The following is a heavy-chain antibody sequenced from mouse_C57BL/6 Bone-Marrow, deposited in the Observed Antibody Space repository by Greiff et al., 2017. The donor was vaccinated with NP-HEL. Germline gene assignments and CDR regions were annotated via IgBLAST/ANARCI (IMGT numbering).Heavy chain of an antibody. D-gene: IGHD2-4*01. Sequence: VQLQQSGPELVKPGASVKMSCKASGYTFTDYNMHWVKQSHGKSLEWIGYINPNNGGTSYNQKFKGKATLTVNKSSSTAYMELRSLTSEDSAVYYCASGDYDWNYAMDYWGQGTSVTVSS. CDR3: ASGDYDWNYAMDY. CDR2: INPNNGGT. CDR1: GYTFTDYN. J-gene: IGHJ4*01. V-gene: IGHV1-22*01.